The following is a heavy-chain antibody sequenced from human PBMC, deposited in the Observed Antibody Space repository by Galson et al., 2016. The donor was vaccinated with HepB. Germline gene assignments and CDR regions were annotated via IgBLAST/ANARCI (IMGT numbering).Heavy chain of an antibody. Sequence: SVKVSCKASGGTFITYTVAWVRHTPRRGLEWMGGFIPIFNITNYAQKFQGRVSLIADKSTNTAYMDLSSLTSDDSAIYYCAILETRMVRGVIRQNWFDPWGQGTLVIASS. V-gene: IGHV1-69*10. J-gene: IGHJ5*02. CDR1: GGTFITYT. CDR3: AILETRMVRGVIRQNWFDP. D-gene: IGHD3-10*01. CDR2: FIPIFNIT.